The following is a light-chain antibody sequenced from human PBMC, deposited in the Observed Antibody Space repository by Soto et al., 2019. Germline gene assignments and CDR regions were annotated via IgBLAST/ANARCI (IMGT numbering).Light chain of an antibody. CDR3: CSYETSSTYV. CDR1: SSDVGSYNL. V-gene: IGLV2-23*01. CDR2: EGS. J-gene: IGLJ1*01. Sequence: QSALTQPASVSGSPGQSITISCTGTSSDVGSYNLVSWYQHHPGKTPKLMIYEGSRRPSGVSNRFSASKSGNTASLTISGLQAVDEAEYYCCSYETSSTYVFGSGTKLTVL.